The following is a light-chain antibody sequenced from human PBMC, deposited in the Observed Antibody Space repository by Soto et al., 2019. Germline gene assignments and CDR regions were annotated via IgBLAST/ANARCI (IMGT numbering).Light chain of an antibody. CDR3: GSITRSTTSV. CDR2: DVT. J-gene: IGLJ1*01. V-gene: IGLV2-14*01. CDR1: SSDVGGFEY. Sequence: QSALSQPASVSGSPGQSITISCTGTSSDVGGFEYVSWYQHQPGKAPKLIIYDVTKRPSGVSNRFSASKSGNTASLTISGIQAEDEGDYYCGSITRSTTSVFGTGTKVTLL.